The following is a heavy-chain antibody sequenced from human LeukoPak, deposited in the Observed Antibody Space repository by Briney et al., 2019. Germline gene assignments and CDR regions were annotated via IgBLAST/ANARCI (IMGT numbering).Heavy chain of an antibody. CDR1: GGSISSYY. CDR2: IYYSGST. J-gene: IGHJ4*02. Sequence: SETLSLTCTVSGGSISSYYWSWIRQPPGKGLEWIGYIYYSGSTNYNPSLKSRVTISVDTSKNQFSLKLSSVTAADTAVYYCARTLRTQAFDYWGQGTLVTVSS. CDR3: ARTLRTQAFDY. D-gene: IGHD1-14*01. V-gene: IGHV4-59*01.